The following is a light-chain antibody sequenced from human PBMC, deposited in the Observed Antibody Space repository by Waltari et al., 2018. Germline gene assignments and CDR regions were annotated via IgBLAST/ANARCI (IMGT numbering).Light chain of an antibody. V-gene: IGKV4-1*01. J-gene: IGKJ2*01. CDR1: QSVLYSSNNMDY. CDR2: WAS. Sequence: DIVMTQSPDSLPVSLGERATIHCKSSQSVLYSSNNMDYLAWYQQKPGQPPKLLIYWASTRESGVPDRFSGSGSGTDFTLTISSLRAEDVAVYFCQQYYSIPHTFGQGTKLEIK. CDR3: QQYYSIPHT.